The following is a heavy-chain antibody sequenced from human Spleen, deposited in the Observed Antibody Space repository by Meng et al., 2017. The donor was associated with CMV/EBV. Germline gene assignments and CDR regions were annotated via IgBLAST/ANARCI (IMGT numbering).Heavy chain of an antibody. J-gene: IGHJ4*02. CDR1: GFALTNDRMG. V-gene: IGHV2-26*01. Sequence: SGPTLVKPTETLTLTCTVSGFALTNDRMGVSWIRQSPGKALEWLAHIFPSDEKSFTISLKSRLTISKDTSTSQVVLTMTKMDPADTGTYYCARTNSDFWRGYYMSPPPFDYWGQGTLVTVSS. CDR2: IFPSDEK. CDR3: ARTNSDFWRGYYMSPPPFDY. D-gene: IGHD3-3*01.